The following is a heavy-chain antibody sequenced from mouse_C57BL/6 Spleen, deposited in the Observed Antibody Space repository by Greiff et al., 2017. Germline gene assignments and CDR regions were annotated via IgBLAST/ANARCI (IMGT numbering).Heavy chain of an antibody. Sequence: EVMLVESGGGLVKPGGSLKLSCAASGFTFSSYAMSWVRQTPEKRLEWVATISDGGSYTYYPDNVKGRFTISRDNAKNNLYLQMSHLKSEDTAMYYCARDERDITPFWYFDVWGTGTTVTVSS. D-gene: IGHD1-1*01. CDR2: ISDGGSYT. V-gene: IGHV5-4*01. CDR3: ARDERDITPFWYFDV. CDR1: GFTFSSYA. J-gene: IGHJ1*03.